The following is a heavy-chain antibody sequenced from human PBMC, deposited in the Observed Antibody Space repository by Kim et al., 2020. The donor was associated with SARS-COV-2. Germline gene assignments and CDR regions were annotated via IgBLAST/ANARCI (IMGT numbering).Heavy chain of an antibody. CDR2: ISSSSSTI. D-gene: IGHD2-2*01. CDR3: ASTMKYCSSTSCLYYYYYYGMDV. J-gene: IGHJ6*02. Sequence: GGSLRLSCAASGFTFSSYSMNWVRQAPGKGLEWVSYISSSSSTIYYADSVKGRFTISRDNAKNSLYLQMNSLRDEDTAVYYCASTMKYCSSTSCLYYYYYYGMDVWGQGTTVTVSS. V-gene: IGHV3-48*02. CDR1: GFTFSSYS.